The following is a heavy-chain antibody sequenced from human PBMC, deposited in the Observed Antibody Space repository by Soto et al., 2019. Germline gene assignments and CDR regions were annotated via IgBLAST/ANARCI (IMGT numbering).Heavy chain of an antibody. V-gene: IGHV1-69*02. CDR2: IIPILGIA. CDR1: GGTFSSYT. Sequence: SVKVSCKASGGTFSSYTISWVRQAPGQGLEWMGRIIPILGIANYAQKFQARVTITADESTSTAYMELSSLRSEDTAVYYCARGIKYGDYSRWFDPWGPGTLVTVSS. J-gene: IGHJ5*02. D-gene: IGHD4-17*01. CDR3: ARGIKYGDYSRWFDP.